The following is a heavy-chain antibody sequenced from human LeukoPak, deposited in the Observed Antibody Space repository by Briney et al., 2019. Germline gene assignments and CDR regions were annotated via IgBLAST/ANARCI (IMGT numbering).Heavy chain of an antibody. CDR3: ARAYDYVWGSYRYMEDYYYGMDV. CDR1: GGTFSSYA. J-gene: IGHJ6*02. V-gene: IGHV1-69*01. D-gene: IGHD3-16*02. CDR2: IIPISGTA. Sequence: SVKVSCKASGGTFSSYAISWVRQAPGQGLEWMGGIIPISGTANYAQKFQGRVTITADESTSTAYMELSSLRSEDTAVYYCARAYDYVWGSYRYMEDYYYGMDVWGQGTTVTVSS.